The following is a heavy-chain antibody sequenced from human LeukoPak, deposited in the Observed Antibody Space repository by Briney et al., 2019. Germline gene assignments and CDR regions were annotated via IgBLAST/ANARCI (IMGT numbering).Heavy chain of an antibody. Sequence: GGSLRLSCAASGFTFSSYGMHWVCQAPGKGLEWVAVISYDGSNKYYADSVKGRFTISRDNSKNTLYLQMNSLRAEDTAVYYCAKDIMSFFDYYGSGSYVGFDYWGQGTLVTVSS. CDR3: AKDIMSFFDYYGSGSYVGFDY. CDR2: ISYDGSNK. CDR1: GFTFSSYG. D-gene: IGHD3-10*01. V-gene: IGHV3-30*18. J-gene: IGHJ4*02.